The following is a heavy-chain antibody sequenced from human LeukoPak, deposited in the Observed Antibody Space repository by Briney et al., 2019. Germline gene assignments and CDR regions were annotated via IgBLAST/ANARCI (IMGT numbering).Heavy chain of an antibody. CDR2: IYHSGST. CDR1: GDSVSGDSLTTYY. CDR3: ARLYRTYYYMDV. D-gene: IGHD1-14*01. V-gene: IGHV4-61*01. J-gene: IGHJ6*03. Sequence: PSETLSLTCTVSGDSVSGDSLTTYYWSWLRQPPGKGLEWIGYIYHSGSTNYNPSLKSRVTISIDTSKNQFSLTLNSVTAADTATYYCARLYRTYYYMDVGGKGTTVTVSS.